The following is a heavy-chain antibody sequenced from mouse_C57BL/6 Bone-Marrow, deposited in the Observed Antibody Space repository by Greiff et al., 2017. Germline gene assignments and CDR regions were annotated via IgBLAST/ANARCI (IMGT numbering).Heavy chain of an antibody. V-gene: IGHV5-4*01. J-gene: IGHJ4*01. CDR1: GFTFSSYA. Sequence: EVQLVESGGGLVKPGGSLKLSCAASGFTFSSYAMSWVRQTPEQRLEWVATISAGGSYTYYPDNVKGRFTISRDNANNNLYLQMSHLKSEDTAVYYCAREGDDYYAMDYWGQGTSVTVSS. CDR3: AREGDDYYAMDY. CDR2: ISAGGSYT.